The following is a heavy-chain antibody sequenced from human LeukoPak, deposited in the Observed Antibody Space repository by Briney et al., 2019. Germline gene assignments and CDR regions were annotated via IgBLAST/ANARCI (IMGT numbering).Heavy chain of an antibody. V-gene: IGHV3-21*01. CDR2: ISSSRTYI. J-gene: IGHJ4*02. CDR3: ARAKSDMVRGVIYY. Sequence: GGSLRLSCAAPGFTFSNYSMSWVRQAPGKGLEWVSSISSSRTYIYYADSLKGRFTISRDNAKSSLYLQMNSLRAEDTAVFYCARAKSDMVRGVIYYWGQGTLVTVSS. D-gene: IGHD3-10*01. CDR1: GFTFSNYS.